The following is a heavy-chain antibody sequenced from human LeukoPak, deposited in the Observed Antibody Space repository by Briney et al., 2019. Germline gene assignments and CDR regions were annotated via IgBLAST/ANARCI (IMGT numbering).Heavy chain of an antibody. Sequence: ASVKVSCKASGYTFTSYGISWVRQAPGQGLEWMGWISAYNGNTNYAQKLQGRVTMTTDTSTSTAYMELRSLRSDDTAVYYCARVAPAFLGYCSSTSCYAGELEYYMDVWGKGTTVTVSS. D-gene: IGHD2-2*01. CDR2: ISAYNGNT. CDR3: ARVAPAFLGYCSSTSCYAGELEYYMDV. CDR1: GYTFTSYG. J-gene: IGHJ6*03. V-gene: IGHV1-18*01.